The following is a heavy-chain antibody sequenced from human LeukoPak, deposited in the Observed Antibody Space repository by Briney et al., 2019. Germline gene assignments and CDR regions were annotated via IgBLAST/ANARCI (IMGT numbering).Heavy chain of an antibody. CDR3: AKDSKSRIVATIIDHGMDV. CDR1: GFTFDDYA. V-gene: IGHV3-9*01. J-gene: IGHJ6*02. Sequence: PGRSLRLSCAASGFTFDDYAMHWVRQAPGKGLEWVSGISWNSGSIGYADSVKGRFTVSRDNAKNSLYLQMNSLRAEDTALYYCAKDSKSRIVATIIDHGMDVWGQGTTVTVSS. CDR2: ISWNSGSI. D-gene: IGHD5-12*01.